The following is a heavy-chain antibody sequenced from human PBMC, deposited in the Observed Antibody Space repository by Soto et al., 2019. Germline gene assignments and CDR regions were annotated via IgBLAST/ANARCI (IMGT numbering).Heavy chain of an antibody. J-gene: IGHJ4*02. Sequence: QLQLQESGSGLVKPSQTLSLTCAVSGGSISSGGYSCNWIRQPPGKGLEWIGYIYHSGSTYYNPSPKRRVIISVDRSKNQFSLKLSSVTAADTAVYYCARGMTTVTTFDYWGQGTLVTVSS. CDR2: IYHSGST. CDR3: ARGMTTVTTFDY. D-gene: IGHD4-17*01. V-gene: IGHV4-30-2*01. CDR1: GGSISSGGYS.